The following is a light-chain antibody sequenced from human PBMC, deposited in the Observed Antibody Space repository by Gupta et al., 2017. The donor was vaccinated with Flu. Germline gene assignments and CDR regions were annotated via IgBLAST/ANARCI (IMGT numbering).Light chain of an antibody. Sequence: EIVMTQSPATLSVSPGERATLSCRASQSVSSNLAWYQQKPGQAPRLLIYGASTRATGIPARFSGSGSGTEFTLTISSRQSEDFAGYYCQQYKNWPSYSFGQGTXLEIK. CDR2: GAS. CDR3: QQYKNWPSYS. J-gene: IGKJ2*03. CDR1: QSVSSN. V-gene: IGKV3-15*01.